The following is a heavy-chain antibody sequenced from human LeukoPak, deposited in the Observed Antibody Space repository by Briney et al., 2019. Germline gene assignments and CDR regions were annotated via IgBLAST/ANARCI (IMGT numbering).Heavy chain of an antibody. J-gene: IGHJ4*02. CDR1: GFTFSSYA. CDR2: IKSETDGGTT. V-gene: IGHV3-15*01. D-gene: IGHD2-15*01. Sequence: GGSLRLTCAASGFTFSSYAMNWVRQAPGKGLEWVGRIKSETDGGTTDYAAPVKGRFTVSRDDSKNTLYLQMNSLKTEDTAVYYCTTIRGFCSGGSCFGYWGQGTLVTVSS. CDR3: TTIRGFCSGGSCFGY.